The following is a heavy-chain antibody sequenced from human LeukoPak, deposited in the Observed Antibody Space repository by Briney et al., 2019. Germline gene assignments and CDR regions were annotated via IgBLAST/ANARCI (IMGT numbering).Heavy chain of an antibody. D-gene: IGHD2/OR15-2a*01. J-gene: IGHJ2*01. CDR1: GFSLRNKA. Sequence: GGSLRLSCTASGFSLRNKAMTWFRQAPAKGLEWVAAISTSGGSTSYADSVKGRFTISRDVSKSTLSLQMYSLRNEDTATYYCAKDAGAPGTLDWHFDLWGRGTLVTVSS. V-gene: IGHV3-23*01. CDR2: ISTSGGST. CDR3: AKDAGAPGTLDWHFDL.